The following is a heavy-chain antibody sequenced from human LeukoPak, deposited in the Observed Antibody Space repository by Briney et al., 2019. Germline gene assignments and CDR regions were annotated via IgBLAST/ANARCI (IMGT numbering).Heavy chain of an antibody. CDR1: GYTFTGYY. V-gene: IGHV1-69*13. CDR2: IIPTFGTA. Sequence: GASVKVSCKASGYTFTGYYMHWVRQAPGQGLEWMGGIIPTFGTANYAQKFQGRVTITADESTSTAYMELSSLRSEDTAVYYCARARRGYCSSTSCLNYYYYMDVWGKGTTVTVSS. CDR3: ARARRGYCSSTSCLNYYYYMDV. D-gene: IGHD2-2*01. J-gene: IGHJ6*03.